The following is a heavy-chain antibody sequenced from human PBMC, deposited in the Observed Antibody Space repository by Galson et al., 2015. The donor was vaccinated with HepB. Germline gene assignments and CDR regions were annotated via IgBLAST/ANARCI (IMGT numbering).Heavy chain of an antibody. CDR3: AKRGYSWTYEGFDY. CDR1: GFTFSTYA. Sequence: SLRLSCAASGFTFSTYAMSWVRRAPGKGLEWVSGITDDVSNTYYADSVKGRFTISRSNSKNTLYLQMNSLRAEDTAVYYCAKRGYSWTYEGFDYWGQGTLVTVSS. CDR2: ITDDVSNT. J-gene: IGHJ4*02. V-gene: IGHV3-23*01. D-gene: IGHD1-26*01.